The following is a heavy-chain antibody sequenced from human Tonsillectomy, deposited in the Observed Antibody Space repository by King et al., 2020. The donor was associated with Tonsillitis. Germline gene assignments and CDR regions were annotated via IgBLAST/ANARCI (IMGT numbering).Heavy chain of an antibody. CDR3: ARVAGTYGGFGQLYFDY. CDR1: GGSISTYY. J-gene: IGHJ4*02. CDR2: IYYSEST. Sequence: VQLQESGPGLVKPSETLSLTCTVSGGSISTYYWSWIRQTPGKGLEWIGDIYYSESTNYNPSLKSLVTISLDTSKNQFSLKLSSVTAADTAVYYCARVAGTYGGFGQLYFDYWGQGTLVTVSS. D-gene: IGHD2-8*01. V-gene: IGHV4-59*01.